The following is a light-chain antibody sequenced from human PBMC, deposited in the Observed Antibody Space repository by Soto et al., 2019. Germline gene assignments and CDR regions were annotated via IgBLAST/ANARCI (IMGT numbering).Light chain of an antibody. Sequence: QSVLTQPPSVSAAPGQKVTISCSGSSSNIGNNYVSWYQQLPGTAPKLLIYKNYKRPSGIPDRFSGSKSGTSATLGITGLQTGDEADYYCGTWDSTLSAVFGGGTKL. CDR2: KNY. J-gene: IGLJ3*02. V-gene: IGLV1-51*02. CDR1: SSNIGNNY. CDR3: GTWDSTLSAV.